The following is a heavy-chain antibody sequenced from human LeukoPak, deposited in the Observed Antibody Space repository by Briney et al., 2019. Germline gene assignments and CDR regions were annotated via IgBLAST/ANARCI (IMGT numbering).Heavy chain of an antibody. CDR1: RFTFSSYS. J-gene: IGHJ4*02. CDR3: ARDGVATAVIDY. D-gene: IGHD5-12*01. Sequence: GGSPRLSCAASRFTFSSYSMNWVRQAPGKGLEWVSSISSSSSYIYYADSVKGRFTISRDNAKNSLYLQMNSLRAEDTAVYYCARDGVATAVIDYWGQGTLVTVSS. CDR2: ISSSSSYI. V-gene: IGHV3-21*01.